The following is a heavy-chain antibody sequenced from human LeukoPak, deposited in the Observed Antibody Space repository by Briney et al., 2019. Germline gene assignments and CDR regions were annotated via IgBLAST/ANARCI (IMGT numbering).Heavy chain of an antibody. CDR2: IYYSGST. CDR1: GGSISSYY. D-gene: IGHD3-22*01. Sequence: ASETLSLTCTVSGGSISSYYWSWIRQPLGKGLEWIGYIYYSGSTNYNPSLKSRVTISVDTSKNQFSLKLSSVTAADTAVYYCARDRGGYYDSSGYYVRFDPWGQGTLVTVSS. J-gene: IGHJ5*02. V-gene: IGHV4-59*01. CDR3: ARDRGGYYDSSGYYVRFDP.